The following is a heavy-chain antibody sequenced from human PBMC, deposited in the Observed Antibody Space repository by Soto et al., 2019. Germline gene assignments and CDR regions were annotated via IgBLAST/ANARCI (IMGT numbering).Heavy chain of an antibody. CDR1: GYTFTSYA. J-gene: IGHJ4*02. V-gene: IGHV1-3*01. Sequence: QVQLVQSGAEVKKPGASVKVSCKASGYTFTSYAMHWVRQAPGQRLEWMGWINAGNGNTKYSQKFQGRVTITRDTSASTAYMELSSLRSEDTAVYYCASDQISTTVTTIDYWGQGTLVTVSS. CDR3: ASDQISTTVTTIDY. D-gene: IGHD4-17*01. CDR2: INAGNGNT.